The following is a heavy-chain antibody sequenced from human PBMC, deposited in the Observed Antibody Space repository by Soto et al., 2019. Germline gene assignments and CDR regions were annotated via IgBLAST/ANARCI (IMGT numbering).Heavy chain of an antibody. CDR1: GFTFSSYS. Sequence: EVQLVESGGGLVKPGGSLRLSCAASGFTFSSYSMNWVRQAPGKGLEWVSSISSSRSYIYYADSVKGRFTISRDNAKNALYLQMTSLRAEDTAVYYCARDGGEVNYYGSQDDSYYGMDFWGQGTTVTVSS. V-gene: IGHV3-21*01. CDR3: ARDGGEVNYYGSQDDSYYGMDF. D-gene: IGHD3-10*01. J-gene: IGHJ6*02. CDR2: ISSSRSYI.